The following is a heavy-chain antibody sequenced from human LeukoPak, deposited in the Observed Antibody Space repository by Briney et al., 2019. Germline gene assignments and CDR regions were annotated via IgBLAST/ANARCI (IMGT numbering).Heavy chain of an antibody. Sequence: GGSLRLSCAASGFTVSSNYMSWVRQAPGKGLEWVSVIYSGGSTYYADSVKGRFTISRDNSKNTLYLQMNSLRAEDTAVYYCARDDTAMRARGGDYWGQGTLVTVSS. D-gene: IGHD5-18*01. CDR1: GFTVSSNY. J-gene: IGHJ4*02. CDR2: IYSGGST. V-gene: IGHV3-53*01. CDR3: ARDDTAMRARGGDY.